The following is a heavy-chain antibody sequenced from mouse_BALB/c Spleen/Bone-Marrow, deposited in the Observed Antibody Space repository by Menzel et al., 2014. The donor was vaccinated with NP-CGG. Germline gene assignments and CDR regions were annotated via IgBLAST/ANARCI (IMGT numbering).Heavy chain of an antibody. Sequence: EVKLQESGGGLVQPGGSLKLSCAASGFDFSRFWMSWVRQAPGKGLEWNGEINPDSSTINYTPSLKDKFIISRDNAKNTLYLQMSKVRSEDTALYYCARLNYYGNLFVWGAGTTVTVSS. D-gene: IGHD1-1*01. CDR1: GFDFSRFW. CDR2: INPDSSTI. CDR3: ARLNYYGNLFV. V-gene: IGHV4-1*02. J-gene: IGHJ1*01.